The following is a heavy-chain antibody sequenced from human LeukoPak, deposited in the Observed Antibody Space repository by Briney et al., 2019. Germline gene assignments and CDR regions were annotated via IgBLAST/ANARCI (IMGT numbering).Heavy chain of an antibody. D-gene: IGHD3-10*01. CDR2: IKQDGSEN. J-gene: IGHJ4*02. CDR1: GFTFSSYW. CDR3: ARVGTSLLLWFGELLSHFDY. V-gene: IGHV3-7*01. Sequence: GGSLRLSCAASGFTFSSYWMSWVRQAPGKGLEWVANIKQDGSENYDVDYVKGLFTISRNNGKNSLYLQMNSLRAEDTAVYYCARVGTSLLLWFGELLSHFDYWGQGTLVTVSS.